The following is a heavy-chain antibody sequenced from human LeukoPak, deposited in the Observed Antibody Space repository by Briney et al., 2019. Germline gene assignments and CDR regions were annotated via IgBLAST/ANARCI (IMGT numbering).Heavy chain of an antibody. CDR2: ISNHDLDI. V-gene: IGHV3-21*01. J-gene: IGHJ5*02. D-gene: IGHD1-26*01. CDR1: GFTVSNNY. CDR3: TKDSIIVNSWGFDL. Sequence: GGSLRLSCVASGFTVSNNYMSWVRQAPGKGLEWVSTISNHDLDIYYADSMKGRITISRDNAENTVYLEMSSLRVEDTALYYCTKDSIIVNSWGFDLWGQGTLVTVSS.